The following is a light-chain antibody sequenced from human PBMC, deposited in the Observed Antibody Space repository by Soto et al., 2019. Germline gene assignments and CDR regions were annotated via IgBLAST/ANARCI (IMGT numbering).Light chain of an antibody. CDR3: QQCHDFPYT. V-gene: IGKV1-39*01. CDR2: DAS. Sequence: IRMTQSHSSLSASVGDRVTITCSASQKIYKFVNWYQQSPGKAPSLLIYDASTLQGGVPSRFSGSGSGTDFTLTISHLQPEYFATYYCQQCHDFPYTFGQGTSLEIK. J-gene: IGKJ2*01. CDR1: QKIYKF.